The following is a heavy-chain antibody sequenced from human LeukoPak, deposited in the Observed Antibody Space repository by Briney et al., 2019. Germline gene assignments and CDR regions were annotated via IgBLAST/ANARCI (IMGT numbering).Heavy chain of an antibody. J-gene: IGHJ6*03. CDR3: VRENLEDTFYYYMDV. CDR1: GGSISSGSYY. CDR2: IYSSGST. V-gene: IGHV4-61*02. D-gene: IGHD2-15*01. Sequence: PSETLSLACTVSGGSISSGSYYWNWVRQPAGMGLEWLGRIYSSGSTNYNPSLKSRVTMSVDTSKNQFSLKLYSVTAADTAVYYCVRENLEDTFYYYMDVWGKGTTVTVSS.